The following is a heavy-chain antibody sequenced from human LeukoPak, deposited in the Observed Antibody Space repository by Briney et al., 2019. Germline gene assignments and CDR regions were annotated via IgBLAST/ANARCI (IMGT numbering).Heavy chain of an antibody. J-gene: IGHJ4*02. D-gene: IGHD3-3*02. CDR1: GFTFSSYW. CDR3: ATDGAFRIYDN. CDR2: IKQDGNEK. V-gene: IGHV3-7*01. Sequence: PGGSLSLSCAASGFTFSSYWMTWVRQATGKGLEWVASIKQDGNEKYYVDSVKGRFTISRDNARNSLYLQMSSLRADDTAVYYCATDGAFRIYDNWGQGTLVTVSS.